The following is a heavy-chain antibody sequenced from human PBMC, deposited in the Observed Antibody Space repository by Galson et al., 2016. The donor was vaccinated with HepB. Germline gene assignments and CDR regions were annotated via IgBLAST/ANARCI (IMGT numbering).Heavy chain of an antibody. V-gene: IGHV3-7*01. D-gene: IGHD3-10*01. J-gene: IGHJ4*02. CDR3: SREMTGSYFD. Sequence: SLRLSCAASGFTFNAHWMNWVRQAPGKGLEWVANIRGDGIVSYYAESVRGRFTISRDNAKNSLYLQMNGLRVVETAVYYCSREMTGSYFDWGQGTLVTVSS. CDR2: IRGDGIVS. CDR1: GFTFNAHW.